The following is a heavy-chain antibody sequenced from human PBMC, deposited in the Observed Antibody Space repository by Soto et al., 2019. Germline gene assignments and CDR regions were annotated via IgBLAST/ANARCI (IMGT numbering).Heavy chain of an antibody. Sequence: EVQLVESGGGLVQPGGSLRLSCAASGFTFSSYSMNWVRQAPGKGLEWVSYISSSSSTIYYADSVKGRFTISRDNAKNSLYLQMNSLRDEDTAVYYCAREEVTIFGVVPDYYGMDVWGQGTTVTVSS. J-gene: IGHJ6*02. CDR3: AREEVTIFGVVPDYYGMDV. CDR2: ISSSSSTI. CDR1: GFTFSSYS. V-gene: IGHV3-48*02. D-gene: IGHD3-3*01.